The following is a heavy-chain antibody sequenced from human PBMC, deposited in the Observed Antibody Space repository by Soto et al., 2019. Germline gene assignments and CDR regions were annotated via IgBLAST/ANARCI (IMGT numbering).Heavy chain of an antibody. J-gene: IGHJ4*02. Sequence: SETLSLTCSVSGDSITRGAYYWSWIRQHPGKGQEWIGYIYYSGTTYYNPSLKSRLTISLHIVRNQFSLEVNSVSAADTAVYYCARADTSGYTFDHWGQGTLVTVSS. CDR1: GDSITRGAYY. D-gene: IGHD3-22*01. CDR3: ARADTSGYTFDH. V-gene: IGHV4-31*03. CDR2: IYYSGTT.